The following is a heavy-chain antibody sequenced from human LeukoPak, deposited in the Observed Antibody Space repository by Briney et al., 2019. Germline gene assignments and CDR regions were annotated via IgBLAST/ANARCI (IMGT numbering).Heavy chain of an antibody. D-gene: IGHD5-24*01. CDR1: GFTISSYA. CDR2: ISGGGGTP. J-gene: IGHJ4*02. Sequence: GGPLRLSCAASGFTISSYAMSWVRQAPGKGLEWVSTISGGGGTPYYADSVKGRFTISRDNSKNTLFLQMNSLRVEHTAVYYCASSKVEMATNPGGLPWDFDYWGQGTLVTVSS. V-gene: IGHV3-23*01. CDR3: ASSKVEMATNPGGLPWDFDY.